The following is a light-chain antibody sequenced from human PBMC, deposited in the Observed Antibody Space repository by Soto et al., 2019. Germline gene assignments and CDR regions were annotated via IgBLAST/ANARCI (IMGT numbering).Light chain of an antibody. Sequence: EIVLTQSPDTLSLSPGERATLSCRASQTVSTYLAWYQQKPGQDPRLIVYDASKRAPGTPARFIGSGSGTDFTLTISRLEPEDFAVYYRQQCGSSSTFGQGTRLEIK. CDR2: DAS. J-gene: IGKJ5*01. CDR3: QQCGSSST. V-gene: IGKV3-11*01. CDR1: QTVSTY.